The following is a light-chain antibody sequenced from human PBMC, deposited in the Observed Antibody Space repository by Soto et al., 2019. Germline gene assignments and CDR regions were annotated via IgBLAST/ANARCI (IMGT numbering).Light chain of an antibody. V-gene: IGKV3-20*01. J-gene: IGKJ1*01. CDR3: QHYGSSLRT. Sequence: EIVLTQSPGTLSLSPGERATLSCRASESVSSNFLAWYQQKPGQAPRLLIYGASTRATGIPDRFSGSGSRTEFTLTISRLEPEDFAVYYCQHYGSSLRTFGQGTKVEI. CDR2: GAS. CDR1: ESVSSNF.